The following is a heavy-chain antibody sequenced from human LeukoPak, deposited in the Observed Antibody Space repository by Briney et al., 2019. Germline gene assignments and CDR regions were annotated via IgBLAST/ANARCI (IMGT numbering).Heavy chain of an antibody. Sequence: GGSLRLSCAASGFTFSSYWMSWVRQAPGKGLEWVANIKQDGSEKYYVDSVKGRFTISRDNAKNSLYLQMNSLRAEDTAIYYCAKASAMIVVVSKHFDYWGQGTLVTVSS. CDR1: GFTFSSYW. J-gene: IGHJ4*02. CDR3: AKASAMIVVVSKHFDY. V-gene: IGHV3-7*03. D-gene: IGHD3-22*01. CDR2: IKQDGSEK.